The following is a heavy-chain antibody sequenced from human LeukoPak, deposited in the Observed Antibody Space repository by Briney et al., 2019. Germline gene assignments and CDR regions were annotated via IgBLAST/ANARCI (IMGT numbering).Heavy chain of an antibody. CDR3: ASLGLGFDP. CDR1: GGSISSYY. J-gene: IGHJ5*02. Sequence: SETLPLTCTVSGGSISSYYWSWIRQPPGKGLEWIGYIYYSGSTNYNPSLKSRVAISVDTSKNQFSLKLSSVTAADTAVYYCASLGLGFDPWGQGTLVTVSS. CDR2: IYYSGST. V-gene: IGHV4-59*01. D-gene: IGHD6-19*01.